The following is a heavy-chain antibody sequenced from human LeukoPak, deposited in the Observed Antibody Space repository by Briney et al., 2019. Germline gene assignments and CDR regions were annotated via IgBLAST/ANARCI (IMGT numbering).Heavy chain of an antibody. Sequence: PGGSLRLSCAVSGFTFRNAGMNWVRQAPGKGLEWVSAISGSGGSTYYADSVKGRFTISRDNSKNTLYLQMNSLRAEDTAVYYCARDRYWGQGTLVTVSS. J-gene: IGHJ4*02. V-gene: IGHV3-23*01. CDR2: ISGSGGST. CDR1: GFTFRNAG. CDR3: ARDRY.